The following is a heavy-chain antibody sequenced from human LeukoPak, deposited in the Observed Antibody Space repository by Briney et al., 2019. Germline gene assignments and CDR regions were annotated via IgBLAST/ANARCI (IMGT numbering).Heavy chain of an antibody. Sequence: GGSLRLSCAASGFTVSSNYMSWVRQAPGRGLEWVSVIYSGGSTYYADSVKGRFTISRDNSKNTLYLQMNSLRAEDTAVYYCARLMDCGGDCYRFYYFDYWGQGTLVTVSS. V-gene: IGHV3-66*01. CDR1: GFTVSSNY. CDR2: IYSGGST. D-gene: IGHD2-21*02. CDR3: ARLMDCGGDCYRFYYFDY. J-gene: IGHJ4*02.